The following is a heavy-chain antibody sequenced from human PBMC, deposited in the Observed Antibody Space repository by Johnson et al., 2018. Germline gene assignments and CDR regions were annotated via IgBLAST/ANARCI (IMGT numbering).Heavy chain of an antibody. CDR1: GFTFGDFV. V-gene: IGHV3-30*03. J-gene: IGHJ1*01. D-gene: IGHD3-22*01. CDR3: ARDKAPYYFDWYFQF. CDR2: ISSDGRKT. Sequence: QVQLVESGGGAVQPGRSLRLSCVASGFTFGDFVMYWVRKAPGTGLAWVTAISSDGRKTYYADSVRGRFTISRENAKNTLHLQMKSRRPEDTAVYYCARDKAPYYFDWYFQFWGQGTLVTVSS.